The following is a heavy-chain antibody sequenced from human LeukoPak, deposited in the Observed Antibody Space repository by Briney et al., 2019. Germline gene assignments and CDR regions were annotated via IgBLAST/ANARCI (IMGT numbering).Heavy chain of an antibody. V-gene: IGHV4-34*01. Sequence: SETLSLTRAVYGGSFSGYYWSWIRQPPGKGLEWIGEINHSGSTNYNPSLKSRVTISVDTSKNQFSLKLSSVTAADTAVYYCARGLNLAHPYMDVWGKRTTVTVSS. CDR3: ARGLNLAHPYMDV. J-gene: IGHJ6*03. CDR2: INHSGST. CDR1: GGSFSGYY.